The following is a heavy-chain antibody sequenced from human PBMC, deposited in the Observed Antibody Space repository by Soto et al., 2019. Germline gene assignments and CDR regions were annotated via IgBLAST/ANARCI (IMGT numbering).Heavy chain of an antibody. J-gene: IGHJ4*02. V-gene: IGHV3-30-3*01. D-gene: IGHD6-13*01. CDR3: ARAPTGYIDY. Sequence: QVQLVESGGGVVQPGRSLRLSCAASGFTFSSYAMHWVRQAPGKGLEWVAVISYDGSNKYYADSVKGRFTISRDNSKNTLYLQMNSLRAEDTAVYYCARAPTGYIDYWGQGTLVNVSS. CDR1: GFTFSSYA. CDR2: ISYDGSNK.